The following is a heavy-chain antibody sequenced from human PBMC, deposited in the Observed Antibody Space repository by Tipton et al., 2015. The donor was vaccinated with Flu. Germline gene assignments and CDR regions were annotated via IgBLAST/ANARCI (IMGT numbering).Heavy chain of an antibody. Sequence: SLRLSCAASGFTFSDYSMNWVRQAPGKGPEWLSYISRSGSPIYYADSVKGRFTISRDNAQNSVYLQMNSLRGDDTAVYYCARGRGLVGARAVWGQGTMVTVSS. CDR3: ARGRGLVGARAV. D-gene: IGHD1-26*01. V-gene: IGHV3-48*01. CDR1: GFTFSDYS. J-gene: IGHJ3*01. CDR2: ISRSGSPI.